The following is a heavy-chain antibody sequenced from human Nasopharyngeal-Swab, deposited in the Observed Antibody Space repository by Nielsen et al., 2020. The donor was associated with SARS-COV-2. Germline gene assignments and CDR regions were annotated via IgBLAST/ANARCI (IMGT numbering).Heavy chain of an antibody. D-gene: IGHD2-2*01. CDR2: INSDGSST. Sequence: GGSLRLSCAASGFTFGTYWMHWVRQAPGKGLEWVSRINSDGSSTGDADSVKGRFNVSRDNAKNTLYLQMNSLRAEATAVYYCARGYAAMGFFDYWGQGTLVTVSS. CDR1: GFTFGTYW. CDR3: ARGYAAMGFFDY. J-gene: IGHJ4*02. V-gene: IGHV3-74*01.